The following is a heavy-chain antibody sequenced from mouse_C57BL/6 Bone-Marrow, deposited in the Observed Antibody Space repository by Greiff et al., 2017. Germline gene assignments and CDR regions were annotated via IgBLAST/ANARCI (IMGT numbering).Heavy chain of an antibody. J-gene: IGHJ2*01. CDR3: TTWDDGYYEGY. CDR1: GFNIKDYY. D-gene: IGHD2-3*01. V-gene: IGHV14-1*01. Sequence: VQLQQSGAELVRPGASVKLSCTASGFNIKDYYMHWVKQRPEQGLEWIGRIDPEDGDTEYAPKFQGKATMTAETSSNTAYLQLSSLTSEDAAVYYCTTWDDGYYEGYWGQGTTLTVSS. CDR2: IDPEDGDT.